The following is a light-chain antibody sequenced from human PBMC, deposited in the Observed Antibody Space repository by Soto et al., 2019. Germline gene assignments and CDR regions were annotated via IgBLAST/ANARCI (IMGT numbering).Light chain of an antibody. Sequence: VMTQSPATLSVSPGERATLSCRASQSVSSNLAWYQQKPGQAPGLLIYGASTRATGIPARFSGSGPGTEFTLTISSLQSEDFAVYYCQQYNNWPRTFGQGTKVDIK. V-gene: IGKV3-15*01. CDR1: QSVSSN. CDR3: QQYNNWPRT. J-gene: IGKJ1*01. CDR2: GAS.